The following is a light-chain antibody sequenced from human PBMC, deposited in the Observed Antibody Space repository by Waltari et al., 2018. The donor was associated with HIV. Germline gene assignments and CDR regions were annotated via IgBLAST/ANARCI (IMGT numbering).Light chain of an antibody. CDR3: AAWDDYLNGYV. V-gene: IGLV1-36*01. Sequence: QSVLTQPPSVSEAPRQRVTISCSGSSSNIGNNAVNWYQQVPGKGPKLLIYYDDLWSSGVSDRFSGSKAGTSASRAIRGLQSEDEAEYYCAAWDDYLNGYVFGSGTKVTVL. CDR2: YDD. J-gene: IGLJ1*01. CDR1: SSNIGNNA.